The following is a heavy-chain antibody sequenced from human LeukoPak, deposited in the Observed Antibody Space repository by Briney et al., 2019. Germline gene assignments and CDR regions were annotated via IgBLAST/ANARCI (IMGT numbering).Heavy chain of an antibody. Sequence: GGSLRLSCAASGFTFSSYSMNWVRQAPGKGLEWVANIKQDGSEKYYVDSVKGRFTISRDNAKNSLYLQMNSLRAEDTAVYYCARVEYSDAFDIWGQGTMVTVSS. J-gene: IGHJ3*02. CDR2: IKQDGSEK. CDR3: ARVEYSDAFDI. CDR1: GFTFSSYS. V-gene: IGHV3-7*01. D-gene: IGHD6-6*01.